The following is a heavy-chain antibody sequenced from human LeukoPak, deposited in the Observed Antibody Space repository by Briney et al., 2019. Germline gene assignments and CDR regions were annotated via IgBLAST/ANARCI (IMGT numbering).Heavy chain of an antibody. CDR2: IVPILGIA. V-gene: IGHV1-69*04. Sequence: WASVKVSCKASGNXFTGYYVHWVRQAPGQGLEWMGRIVPILGIANYAQEFQGRLIITADKATSSAYMELSSLRSEDTAVYYCARDQGDNSYGYYAIWYAFDVWGQGTMVTVSS. D-gene: IGHD5-18*01. J-gene: IGHJ3*01. CDR1: GNXFTGYY. CDR3: ARDQGDNSYGYYAIWYAFDV.